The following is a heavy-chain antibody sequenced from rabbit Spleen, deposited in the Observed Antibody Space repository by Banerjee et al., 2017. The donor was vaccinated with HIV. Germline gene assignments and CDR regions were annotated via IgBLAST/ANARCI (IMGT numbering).Heavy chain of an antibody. CDR1: GFSFSSNYR. CDR3: ARDAGTSFSTYGMDL. J-gene: IGHJ6*01. V-gene: IGHV1S45*01. Sequence: QEQLEESGGGLVKPGASLTLTCTASGFSFSSNYRMCWVRQAPGKGLEWIACIYAGSSGGTYSATWAKGRFTISKTSSTTVTLQMTSLTAADTATYFCARDAGTSFSTYGMDLWGPGTLVTVS. D-gene: IGHD8-1*01. CDR2: IYAGSSGGT.